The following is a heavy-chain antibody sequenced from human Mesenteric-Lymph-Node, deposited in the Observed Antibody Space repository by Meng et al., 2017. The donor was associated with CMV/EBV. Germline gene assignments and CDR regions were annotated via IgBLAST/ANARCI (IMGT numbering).Heavy chain of an antibody. CDR3: ARDHLPYTWNYGPNYFDY. CDR2: ISSHNGNT. J-gene: IGHJ4*02. CDR1: TVTSNG. D-gene: IGHD1-7*01. V-gene: IGHV1-18*01. Sequence: TVTSNGISWVRQAPGQGREGMGWISSHNGNTNYAQKFQGRVTMTTDTSTSTAYMELRSLRSDDTAVYYCARDHLPYTWNYGPNYFDYWGQGTLVTVSS.